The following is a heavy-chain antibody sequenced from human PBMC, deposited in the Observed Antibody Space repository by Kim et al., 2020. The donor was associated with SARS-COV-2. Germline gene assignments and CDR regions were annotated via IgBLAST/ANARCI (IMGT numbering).Heavy chain of an antibody. CDR3: AKAHSGWGLYYYYYMDV. CDR2: ISWNSGSI. J-gene: IGHJ6*03. V-gene: IGHV3-9*01. D-gene: IGHD6-19*01. Sequence: GRSLRLSCAASGFTFDDYAMHWVRQAPGKGLEWVSGISWNSGSIGYADSVKGRFTISRDNAKNSLYLQMNSLRAEDTALYYCAKAHSGWGLYYYYYMDV. CDR1: GFTFDDYA.